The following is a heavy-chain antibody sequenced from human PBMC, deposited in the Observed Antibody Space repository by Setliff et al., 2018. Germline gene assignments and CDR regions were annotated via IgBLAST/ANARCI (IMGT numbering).Heavy chain of an antibody. V-gene: IGHV4-30-4*02. CDR1: GGSISSGDYY. D-gene: IGHD1-7*01. Sequence: SSETLSLTCTVSGGSISSGDYYWSWIRQPPGKGLEWIGYIYYSGSTYYNPSLKSRVTISVDTSKNQFSLKLSSVTAADTAVYYCTRGGTSTSSDAFDVWGQGMMVTVSS. J-gene: IGHJ3*01. CDR3: TRGGTSTSSDAFDV. CDR2: IYYSGST.